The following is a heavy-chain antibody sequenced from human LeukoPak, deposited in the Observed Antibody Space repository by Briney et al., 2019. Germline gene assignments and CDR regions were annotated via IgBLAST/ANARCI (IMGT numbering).Heavy chain of an antibody. CDR1: GYTFTSYD. D-gene: IGHD6-19*01. V-gene: IGHV1-8*01. CDR3: ARASMEQWLVPDINFDY. CDR2: MNPNSGNT. J-gene: IGHJ4*02. Sequence: ASVKVSCTASGYTFTSYDINWVRQATGQGLEWMGWMNPNSGNTGYAQKFQGRVTMTRNTSISTAYMELSSLRSEDTAVYYCARASMEQWLVPDINFDYWGQGTLVTVSS.